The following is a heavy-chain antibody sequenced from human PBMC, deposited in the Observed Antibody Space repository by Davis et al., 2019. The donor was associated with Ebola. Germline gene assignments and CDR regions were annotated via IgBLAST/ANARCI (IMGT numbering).Heavy chain of an antibody. J-gene: IGHJ4*02. CDR2: IYPGDSDT. Sequence: GESLKISCKTSGYSFASYWIARVRQMHGKGLECMGIIYPGDSDTRYSPSFQGQVTISADKSISTAYLQWSSLKASDTAMYYCARRSSGSWYTWVDYWGQGTLVTVSS. V-gene: IGHV5-51*01. CDR3: ARRSSGSWYTWVDY. D-gene: IGHD6-13*01. CDR1: GYSFASYW.